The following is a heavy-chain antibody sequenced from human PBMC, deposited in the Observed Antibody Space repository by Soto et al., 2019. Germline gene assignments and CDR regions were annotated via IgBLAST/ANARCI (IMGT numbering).Heavy chain of an antibody. CDR2: IIPIFGTA. Sequence: SVKVSCKASGGTFSSYAISWVRQAPGQGLEWMGGIIPIFGTANYAQKFQGRVTITADKSTSTAYMELSSLRSEDTAVYYCARGQYSSGWYRVYYGMDVWGQGTTVTVSS. D-gene: IGHD6-19*01. J-gene: IGHJ6*02. CDR1: GGTFSSYA. CDR3: ARGQYSSGWYRVYYGMDV. V-gene: IGHV1-69*06.